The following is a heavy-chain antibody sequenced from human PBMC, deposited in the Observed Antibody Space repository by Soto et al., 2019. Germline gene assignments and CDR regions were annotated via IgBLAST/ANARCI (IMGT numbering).Heavy chain of an antibody. CDR1: GFTFSSYA. J-gene: IGHJ4*02. CDR2: ISGSGGST. CDR3: AKEGRHGYNLGYFDY. D-gene: IGHD5-12*01. V-gene: IGHV3-23*01. Sequence: GGSRRLSCATSGFTFSSYAMSWVRQAPGKGLEWVSAISGSGGSTYYADSVKGRFTISRDNSKNTLYLQMNSLRAEDTAVYYCAKEGRHGYNLGYFDYWGQGTLVTVSS.